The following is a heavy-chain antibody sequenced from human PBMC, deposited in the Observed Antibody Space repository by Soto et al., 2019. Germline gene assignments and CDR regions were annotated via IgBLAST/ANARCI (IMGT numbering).Heavy chain of an antibody. V-gene: IGHV4-31*03. CDR2: IYASGST. CDR3: ARDGGNYYYFAMDV. J-gene: IGHJ6*02. D-gene: IGHD3-16*01. Sequence: VQLQESGPGLVEPSQTLSLICSVSGASITSGGFHWNWVRQRPGKGLEWIGYIYASGSTYSKPSLDGRFRFSFDTAKNQVSLRLISLTAADTAVYYCARDGGNYYYFAMDVWGQGTTVIVSS. CDR1: GASITSGGFH.